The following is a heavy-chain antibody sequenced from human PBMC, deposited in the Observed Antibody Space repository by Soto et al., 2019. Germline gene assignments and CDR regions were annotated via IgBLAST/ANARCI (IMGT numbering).Heavy chain of an antibody. V-gene: IGHV4-31*03. CDR1: GGSISSGGNY. CDR3: ARDRGSYAVGLFDL. Sequence: QVQLQESGPGLVKPSQTLSLTCTVSGGSISSGGNYWSWIRQHPGKGLEWIGYIYYSGSTYYNPSLTSRVTISVDTSKNQFSLKLSSVTAADTAVYYCARDRGSYAVGLFDLWGRGTLVTVSS. D-gene: IGHD5-18*01. J-gene: IGHJ2*01. CDR2: IYYSGST.